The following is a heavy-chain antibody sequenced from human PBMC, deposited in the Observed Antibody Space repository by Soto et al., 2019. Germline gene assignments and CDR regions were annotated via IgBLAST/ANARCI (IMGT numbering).Heavy chain of an antibody. CDR3: ARSQGSSTSLEIYYYYYYGMDV. J-gene: IGHJ6*02. D-gene: IGHD2-2*01. CDR2: IIPIPGTA. CDR1: GGTFGSYA. V-gene: IGHV1-69*01. Sequence: QVQLVQSGAEVKKPGSSVKVYCKASGGTFGSYAISWVRQAPGQGLEWMGGIIPIPGTAHYAQKFQGRVTIAADESTSTAYMELSSLRSEATAVYYCARSQGSSTSLEIYYYYYYGMDVWGQGTTVTVSS.